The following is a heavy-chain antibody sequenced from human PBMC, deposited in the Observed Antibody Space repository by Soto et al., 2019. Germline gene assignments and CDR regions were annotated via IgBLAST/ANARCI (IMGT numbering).Heavy chain of an antibody. V-gene: IGHV3-30*18. CDR2: ISNDESHI. CDR3: AKLVYERSGYLEY. D-gene: IGHD3-22*01. CDR1: GFIFSRYG. Sequence: QVRLVESGGGVVQPGKSLRLSCVASGFIFSRYGMDWVRQAPGKGLEWVALISNDESHIYYADSVKGRFTISRDNSKNTVYLPMDSLSADETAIYYCAKLVYERSGYLEYWGLGTLVSVSS. J-gene: IGHJ4*02.